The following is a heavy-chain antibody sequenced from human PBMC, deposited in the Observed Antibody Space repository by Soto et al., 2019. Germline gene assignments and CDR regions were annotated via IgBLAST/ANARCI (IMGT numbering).Heavy chain of an antibody. CDR1: GDSVSSTSAA. D-gene: IGHD6-19*01. CDR2: TYYRSKWYS. J-gene: IGHJ4*02. V-gene: IGHV6-1*01. CDR3: ARGSYYSGWV. Sequence: TLSLTCAISGDSVSSTSAAWSWIRQSPSRGLEWLGRTYYRSKWYSDYAVSVKSRITINPDTSKNQYSLQLNSVTPEDTAVYYCARGSYYSGWVWGQGTLVTVSS.